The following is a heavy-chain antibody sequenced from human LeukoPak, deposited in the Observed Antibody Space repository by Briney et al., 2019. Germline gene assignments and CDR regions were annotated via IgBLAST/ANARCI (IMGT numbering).Heavy chain of an antibody. CDR2: IYPSGST. J-gene: IGHJ5*02. V-gene: IGHV4-61*02. CDR3: ARDEYSGYDSGNWFDP. CDR1: GGSINSGSYY. D-gene: IGHD5-12*01. Sequence: SETLSLTCTVSGGSINSGSYYWSWIRQPAGKGLEWIGRIYPSGSTNYNPSLKSRVTISVDTSKNQFSLKLSSVTAADTAVYYCARDEYSGYDSGNWFDPWGQGTLVTVSS.